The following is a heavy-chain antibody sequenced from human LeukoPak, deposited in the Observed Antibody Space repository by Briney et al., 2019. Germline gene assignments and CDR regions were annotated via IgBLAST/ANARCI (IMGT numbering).Heavy chain of an antibody. CDR1: GYTFTSYG. Sequence: ASVKVSCKASGYTFTSYGINWVRQAPGQGLEWMGWISAYNGNTNYAQKLQGRVTMTTDTSTSTAYVELRSLRSDDTAVYYCARIWDYGENDAFDIWGQGTMVTVSS. CDR2: ISAYNGNT. D-gene: IGHD4-17*01. J-gene: IGHJ3*02. V-gene: IGHV1-18*01. CDR3: ARIWDYGENDAFDI.